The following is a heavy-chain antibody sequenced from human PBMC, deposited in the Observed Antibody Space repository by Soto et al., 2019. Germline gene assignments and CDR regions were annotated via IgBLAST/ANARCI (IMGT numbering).Heavy chain of an antibody. V-gene: IGHV4-30-4*01. Sequence: QVQLQESGPGLVKPSQTLSLPCTVSGGSISSGDYYWSWIRQPPGKGPEWIGYIYYSGSTYYNPSLKSRVTIAVDTSKNHFALKLSSVTAADPAVYYCARNVPSSVYPPVAFDIGGQGTMVTVSS. CDR2: IYYSGST. D-gene: IGHD3-22*01. CDR1: GGSISSGDYY. J-gene: IGHJ3*02. CDR3: ARNVPSSVYPPVAFDI.